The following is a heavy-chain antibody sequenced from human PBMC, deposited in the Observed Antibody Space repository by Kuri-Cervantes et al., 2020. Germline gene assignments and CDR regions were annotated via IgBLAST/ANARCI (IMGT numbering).Heavy chain of an antibody. J-gene: IGHJ4*02. D-gene: IGHD3-22*01. CDR3: ARASYSYYYDSSGSRSPFDY. CDR2: IYSGGST. CDR1: GFTVSSNY. Sequence: GESLKISCAASGFTVSSNYMSWVRQAPGKGLEWVSVIYSGGSTYYADSVKSRFTISRDNSKNTLYLQMNSLRVEDTAVYYCARASYSYYYDSSGSRSPFDYWGQGTLVTVSS. V-gene: IGHV3-66*02.